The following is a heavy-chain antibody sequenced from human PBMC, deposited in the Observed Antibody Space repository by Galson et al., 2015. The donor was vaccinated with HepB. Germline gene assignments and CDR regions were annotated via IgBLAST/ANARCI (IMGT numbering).Heavy chain of an antibody. D-gene: IGHD7-27*01. Sequence: SVTVSCKASGYTFTDHYMHWVRQAPGQGLEWMGWINPKSGGTNYAQKFQGRITVTRDTSTSTVYMELGRLRSDDTAMYYCATLGAGDVDYWGQGTLVTVSS. CDR2: INPKSGGT. CDR1: GYTFTDHY. J-gene: IGHJ4*02. CDR3: ATLGAGDVDY. V-gene: IGHV1-2*02.